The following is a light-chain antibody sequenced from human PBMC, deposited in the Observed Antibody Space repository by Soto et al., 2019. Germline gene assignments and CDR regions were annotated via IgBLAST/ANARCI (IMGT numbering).Light chain of an antibody. CDR2: DVS. Sequence: QSALTQPASVSGSPGQSITISCTGTSSDVGGYNYVSWYQQHPGKAPKLMIYDVSNRPSGVSNRFSGSKSGNTASLTISGLQAEDEADYYCSSYTLSSTVVFGGGIKLTVL. V-gene: IGLV2-14*01. J-gene: IGLJ2*01. CDR1: SSDVGGYNY. CDR3: SSYTLSSTVV.